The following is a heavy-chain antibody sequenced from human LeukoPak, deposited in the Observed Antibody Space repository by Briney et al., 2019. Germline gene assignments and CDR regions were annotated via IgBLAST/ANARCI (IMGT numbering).Heavy chain of an antibody. CDR1: GGSISSYY. V-gene: IGHV4-59*08. D-gene: IGHD3-10*01. J-gene: IGHJ4*02. CDR2: IYYSGST. Sequence: PSETLSLTCTVSGGSISSYYWSWIRQPPGKGLEWIGYIYYSGSTNYNPSLKSRVTISVDTSKNQFSLKLSSVTAADTAVYYCARHVYYYGSGSYYWLFDCWGQGTLVTVSS. CDR3: ARHVYYYGSGSYYWLFDC.